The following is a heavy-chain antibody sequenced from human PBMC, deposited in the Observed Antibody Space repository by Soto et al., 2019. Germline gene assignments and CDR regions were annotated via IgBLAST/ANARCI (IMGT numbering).Heavy chain of an antibody. CDR3: ARGSLWFGELLGED. D-gene: IGHD3-10*01. J-gene: IGHJ4*02. V-gene: IGHV4-34*01. CDR1: GGSFSGYY. Sequence: QVQLQQWGAGLLKPSETLSLTCAVYGGSFSGYYWSWLRQPPGKGLEWIGEINHSGSTNSNPSLKSRVTISVDTSKNQFSLKLSSVTAAYTAVYYCARGSLWFGELLGEDWGQGTLVTVSS. CDR2: INHSGST.